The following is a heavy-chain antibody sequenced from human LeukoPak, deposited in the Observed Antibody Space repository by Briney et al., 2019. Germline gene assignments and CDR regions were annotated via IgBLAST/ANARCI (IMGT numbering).Heavy chain of an antibody. V-gene: IGHV5-51*01. Sequence: GESLKISCKGSGYSFTTYWIGWVRQVPGKGLEWMGIIYPGDSDTRYSPSFQGQVTISVDKSLSTAYLQWSSLKASDTAMYYCASPAYGDSNFDYWGQGTPVTVSS. CDR3: ASPAYGDSNFDY. J-gene: IGHJ4*02. CDR1: GYSFTTYW. CDR2: IYPGDSDT. D-gene: IGHD4-17*01.